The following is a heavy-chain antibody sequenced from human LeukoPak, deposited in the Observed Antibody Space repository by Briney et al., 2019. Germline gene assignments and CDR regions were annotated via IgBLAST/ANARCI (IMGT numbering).Heavy chain of an antibody. J-gene: IGHJ4*02. V-gene: IGHV3-15*01. Sequence: GGSLRLSRAASGFTFSNAWMSWVRQAPGKGLEWVGRVKSKTDGGTTDYAAPVKGRFTISRDDSKNTLYLQMNSLKTEDTAVYYCTTDFPTGTTLLWGQGTLVTVSS. D-gene: IGHD1-7*01. CDR3: TTDFPTGTTLL. CDR1: GFTFSNAW. CDR2: VKSKTDGGTT.